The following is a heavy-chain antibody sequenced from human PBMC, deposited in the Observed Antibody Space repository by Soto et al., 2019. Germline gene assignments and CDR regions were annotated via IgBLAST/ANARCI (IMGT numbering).Heavy chain of an antibody. D-gene: IGHD3-10*01. J-gene: IGHJ4*02. CDR3: AKRVNSGPGSQYFDY. CDR2: FRTSGDGGTT. V-gene: IGHV3-23*01. CDR1: GFTFSSYS. Sequence: GGSLRLSCAASGFTFSSYSMSWVRQAPGKGLEWVSGFRTSGDGGTTYYADSVKGRFTISRDNSKNMLFLQMNSLRAEDTAIYYCAKRVNSGPGSQYFDYWGQGTLVTVSS.